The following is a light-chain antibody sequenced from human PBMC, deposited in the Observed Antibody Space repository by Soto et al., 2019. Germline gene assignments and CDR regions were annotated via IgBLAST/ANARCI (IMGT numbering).Light chain of an antibody. Sequence: QSALTQPPSASGSPGQSVAISCTGTSSDVGGYNYVSWYQQHPGKAPKLMIYEVNKWPSGVPDRFYGSKSGNTASLTVSGLQAEDEADYYCSSYAGSSNVFGTGTKLTVL. CDR1: SSDVGGYNY. V-gene: IGLV2-8*01. J-gene: IGLJ1*01. CDR3: SSYAGSSNV. CDR2: EVN.